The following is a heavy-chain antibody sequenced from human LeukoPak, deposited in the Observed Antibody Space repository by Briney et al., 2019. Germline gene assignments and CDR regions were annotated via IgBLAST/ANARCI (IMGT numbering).Heavy chain of an antibody. D-gene: IGHD2-2*01. CDR3: ARQCSSTSCYGGAFDI. Sequence: ASVKVSCKASGYTFTSYGISWVRQAPGQGLEWMGWISAYNDNTNYAQKLQGRVTMTTDTSTSTAYMELRSLRSDDTAVYYCARQCSSTSCYGGAFDIWGPGTMVTVSS. CDR1: GYTFTSYG. V-gene: IGHV1-18*01. CDR2: ISAYNDNT. J-gene: IGHJ3*02.